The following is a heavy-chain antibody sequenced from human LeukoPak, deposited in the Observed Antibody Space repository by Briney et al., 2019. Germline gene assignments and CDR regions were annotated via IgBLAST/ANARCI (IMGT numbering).Heavy chain of an antibody. D-gene: IGHD2-2*01. Sequence: PSETLSLSCAASGYSISSGYYWGWIRQPPGKGLEWTGSIYHSGSTCYNQSLKSRVTISVDTSKNQFSLKLSSVTAADTAVYYCARVFSETLSMGPIVVVPAAMEFDYWGQGTLVTVSS. CDR2: IYHSGST. V-gene: IGHV4-38-2*01. J-gene: IGHJ4*02. CDR3: ARVFSETLSMGPIVVVPAAMEFDY. CDR1: GYSISSGYY.